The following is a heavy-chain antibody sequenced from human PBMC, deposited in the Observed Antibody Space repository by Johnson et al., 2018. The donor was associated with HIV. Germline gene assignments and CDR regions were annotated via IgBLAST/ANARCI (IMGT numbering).Heavy chain of an antibody. V-gene: IGHV3-30*03. CDR2: ISYDGSNK. J-gene: IGHJ3*02. D-gene: IGHD6-19*01. CDR1: GFTVSSNY. CDR3: ARIPGSGWEHDAFDI. Sequence: QMLLVESGGGLIQPGGSLRLSCAASGFTVSSNYMSWVRQAPGKGLEWVAIISYDGSNKHYADSVKGRFTISRDNSKNTLYLQMNSLRAEDTAVYYCARIPGSGWEHDAFDIWGQGRMVTVSS.